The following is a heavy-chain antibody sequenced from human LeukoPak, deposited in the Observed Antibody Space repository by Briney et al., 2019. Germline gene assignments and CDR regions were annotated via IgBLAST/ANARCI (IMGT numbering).Heavy chain of an antibody. V-gene: IGHV3-7*01. Sequence: GGSLRLSCAASGFTFSSYWMSWVRQAPGKGLEWVANIKKDGSEKYYVDSVKGRFTISRDNAKNSLYLQMNSLRAEDTAVYYCARDDGTLPYYYMDVRGKGTTVTVSS. J-gene: IGHJ6*03. CDR1: GFTFSSYW. CDR3: ARDDGTLPYYYMDV. CDR2: IKKDGSEK.